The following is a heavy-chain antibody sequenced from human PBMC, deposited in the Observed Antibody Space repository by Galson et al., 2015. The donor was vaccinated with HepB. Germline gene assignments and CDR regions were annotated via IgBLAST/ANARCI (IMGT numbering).Heavy chain of an antibody. CDR1: GSSFTSYW. J-gene: IGHJ4*02. CDR2: IYPGDSDT. Sequence: QSGAEVKKPEESLKISCKGSGSSFTSYWIGWVRQMPGKGLEWMGIIYPGDSDTRYSPSFQGQVTISADKSISTAYLQWSSLKASDTAMYYCARQTVRRGYYYDSSGYYPTEDYFDYWGQGTLVTVSS. D-gene: IGHD3-22*01. V-gene: IGHV5-51*01. CDR3: ARQTVRRGYYYDSSGYYPTEDYFDY.